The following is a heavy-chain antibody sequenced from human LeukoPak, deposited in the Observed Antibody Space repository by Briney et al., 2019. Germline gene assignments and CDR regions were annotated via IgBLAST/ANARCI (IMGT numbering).Heavy chain of an antibody. CDR3: ARVYGSGSHRSDAFDI. CDR2: INPNSGGT. D-gene: IGHD3-10*01. Sequence: ASVKVSCKASGYTFTGYYMHWVRQAPGQGLEWMGWINPNSGGTNYAQKFQGRVTMIRDTSISTAYMELSRLRSDDTAVYYCARVYGSGSHRSDAFDIWGQGTMVTVSS. J-gene: IGHJ3*02. CDR1: GYTFTGYY. V-gene: IGHV1-2*02.